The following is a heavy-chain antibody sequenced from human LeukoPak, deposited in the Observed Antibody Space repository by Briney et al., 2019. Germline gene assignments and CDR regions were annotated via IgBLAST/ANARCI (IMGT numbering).Heavy chain of an antibody. CDR2: ISSSSSYI. D-gene: IGHD3-3*01. Sequence: GGSLRLSCAASGFTFSSYSMNWVRQAPGKGLEWVSSISSSSSYIYYADSVKGRFTISRDNAKNSLYLQMNSLRAEDTAVYYCARGISYDFWSGFDAFDIWGQGTMVTVSS. CDR3: ARGISYDFWSGFDAFDI. J-gene: IGHJ3*02. CDR1: GFTFSSYS. V-gene: IGHV3-21*01.